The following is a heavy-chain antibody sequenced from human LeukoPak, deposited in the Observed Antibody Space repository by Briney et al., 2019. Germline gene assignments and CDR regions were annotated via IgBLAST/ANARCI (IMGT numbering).Heavy chain of an antibody. CDR2: IKSKADVGTT. D-gene: IGHD6-13*01. V-gene: IGHV3-15*01. CDR3: TTGLRAADTN. J-gene: IGHJ4*02. CDR1: GFTFSNTW. Sequence: GGSLRLSCAASGFTFSNTWISWVRQAPGKWLEWVGRIKSKADVGTTDYAAPVKGRFTISRDDSKNTLCLQMNSLKTEDSAVYYCTTGLRAADTNWGLGTLVTVSS.